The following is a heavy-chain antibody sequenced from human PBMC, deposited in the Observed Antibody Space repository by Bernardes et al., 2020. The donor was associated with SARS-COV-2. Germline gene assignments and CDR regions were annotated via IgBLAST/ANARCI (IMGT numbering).Heavy chain of an antibody. CDR1: GFTFSSYG. CDR3: ARDFALSLKYCSSTSWKYNWFDP. V-gene: IGHV3-33*01. Sequence: GGSLRLSCAASGFTFSSYGMHWVRQAPGKGLEWVAVIWYDGSNKYYADSVKGRFTISRDNSKNTLYLQMNSLRAEDTAVYYCARDFALSLKYCSSTSWKYNWFDPWGQGTLVTVSS. J-gene: IGHJ5*02. D-gene: IGHD2-2*01. CDR2: IWYDGSNK.